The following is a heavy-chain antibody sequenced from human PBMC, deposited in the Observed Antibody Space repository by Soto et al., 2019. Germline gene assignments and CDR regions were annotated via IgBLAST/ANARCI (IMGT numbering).Heavy chain of an antibody. V-gene: IGHV1-69*13. D-gene: IGHD2-2*02. CDR3: ARGDCSSTSGYIPHYYYGMDV. Sequence: ASVKVSCKASGGTFSSYAISWVRQAPGQGLEWMGGIIPIFGTANYAQKFQGRGTITADESTSTAYMELSSLRSEDTAVYYCARGDCSSTSGYIPHYYYGMDVWGQGTTVTVSS. CDR1: GGTFSSYA. J-gene: IGHJ6*02. CDR2: IIPIFGTA.